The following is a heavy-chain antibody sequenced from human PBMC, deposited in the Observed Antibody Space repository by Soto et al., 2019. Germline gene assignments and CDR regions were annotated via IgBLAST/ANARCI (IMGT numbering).Heavy chain of an antibody. V-gene: IGHV2-5*02. Sequence: QITLKESGPTLVKPTQTLTLTCTFSGFSLSTSGVGVGWIRQPPGKALEWLALIYWDGDKRYSPSLKSRLTIIKDTSKNQVVLIMTNMDPVDTATCYCVQTHKWLRFDYWGQGTLVTVSS. CDR1: GFSLSTSGVG. D-gene: IGHD5-12*01. CDR2: IYWDGDK. J-gene: IGHJ4*02. CDR3: VQTHKWLRFDY.